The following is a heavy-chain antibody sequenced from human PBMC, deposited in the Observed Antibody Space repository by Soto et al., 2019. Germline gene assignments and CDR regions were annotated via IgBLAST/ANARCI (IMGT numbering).Heavy chain of an antibody. CDR3: ARENYDSSGYFLDY. Sequence: GGSLRLSCAASGFTFSTYEMSWVRQALGKGLKWVSYISSSAGTIYYADSVKGRFTISRDDAKNSLYLQMNSLRAEDTAVYYCARENYDSSGYFLDYWGQGTLVTVSS. D-gene: IGHD3-22*01. CDR2: ISSSAGTI. CDR1: GFTFSTYE. J-gene: IGHJ4*02. V-gene: IGHV3-48*03.